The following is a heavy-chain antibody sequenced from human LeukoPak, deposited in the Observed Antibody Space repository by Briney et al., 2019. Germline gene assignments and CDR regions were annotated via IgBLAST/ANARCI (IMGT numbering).Heavy chain of an antibody. CDR2: IYTSGST. V-gene: IGHV4-4*07. CDR1: GGSISSYY. Sequence: SETLSLTCTVSGGSISSYYWSWIRQPAGKGLEWIGRIYTSGSTNYNPSLKSRVTISVDTSKNQFSLKLSSVTAADTAVYYCARDRYSSIGRWFDPWGQGTLVTVSS. CDR3: ARDRYSSIGRWFDP. D-gene: IGHD2-2*01. J-gene: IGHJ5*02.